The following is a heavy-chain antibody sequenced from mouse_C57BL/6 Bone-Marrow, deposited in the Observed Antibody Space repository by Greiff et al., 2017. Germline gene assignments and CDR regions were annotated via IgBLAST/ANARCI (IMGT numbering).Heavy chain of an antibody. Sequence: EVQLVESGGGLVQPGGSLKLSCAASGFTFSDYYMYWVRQTPEKRLEWVAYISNGGGSTYYPDTVKGRFTISRDNAKNTLYLQMSRLKSEDTAMYYCARPLTGTAMDYWGQGTSVTVSS. V-gene: IGHV5-12*01. CDR2: ISNGGGST. CDR3: ARPLTGTAMDY. D-gene: IGHD4-1*01. J-gene: IGHJ4*01. CDR1: GFTFSDYY.